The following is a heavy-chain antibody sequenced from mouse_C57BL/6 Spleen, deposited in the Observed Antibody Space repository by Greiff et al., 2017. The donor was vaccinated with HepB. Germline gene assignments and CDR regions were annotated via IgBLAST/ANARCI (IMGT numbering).Heavy chain of an antibody. CDR1: GYSITSGYY. J-gene: IGHJ4*01. D-gene: IGHD2-1*01. V-gene: IGHV3-6*01. Sequence: EVQLVESGPGLVKPSQSLSLTCSVTGYSITSGYYWNWIRQFPGNKLEWMGYISYDGSNNYNPSLKNRISITRDTSKNQFFLKLNSVTTEDTATYYCAREGVTTFYYAMDYWGQGTSVTVSS. CDR2: ISYDGSN. CDR3: AREGVTTFYYAMDY.